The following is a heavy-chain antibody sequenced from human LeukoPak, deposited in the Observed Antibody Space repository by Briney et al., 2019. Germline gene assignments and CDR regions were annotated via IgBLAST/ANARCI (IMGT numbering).Heavy chain of an antibody. Sequence: YPSETLSLTCTVSIGPISSYYWSWIRQPPGKGLEWIGYIYYSGSTNYNPSLKSRVTISIDTSKNQFSLNLRSVTAADTAVYYCARAGDGYNRFDYWGQGTLVTVSS. CDR2: IYYSGST. J-gene: IGHJ4*02. V-gene: IGHV4-59*01. CDR1: IGPISSYY. D-gene: IGHD5-24*01. CDR3: ARAGDGYNRFDY.